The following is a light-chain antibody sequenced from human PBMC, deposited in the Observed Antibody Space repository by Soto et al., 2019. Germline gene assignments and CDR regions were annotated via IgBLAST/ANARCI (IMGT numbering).Light chain of an antibody. CDR2: EVS. J-gene: IGLJ1*01. V-gene: IGLV2-8*01. Sequence: QSGLTQRRSATESPGQSVTISCNGTSSDVGGYNYVSWYQQHPGKAPKLMIYEVSKRPSGVPDRFSGSKSGNTASLTVSGLQAEDEADYYCSSYAGSNNFVFGTGTKVTVL. CDR1: SSDVGGYNY. CDR3: SSYAGSNNFV.